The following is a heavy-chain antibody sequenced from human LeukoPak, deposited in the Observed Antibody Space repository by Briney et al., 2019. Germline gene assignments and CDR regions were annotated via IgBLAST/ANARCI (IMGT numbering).Heavy chain of an antibody. D-gene: IGHD3-22*01. J-gene: IGHJ3*02. Sequence: GGSLRLSCAASGFTFSSYWMSWVRQAPGKGLEWVSSISSSSSYIYYADSVKGRFTISRDNAKNSLYLQMNSLRAEDTAVYYCARDLDYYDSSGYYYGAFDIWGQGTMVTVSS. CDR1: GFTFSSYW. V-gene: IGHV3-21*01. CDR3: ARDLDYYDSSGYYYGAFDI. CDR2: ISSSSSYI.